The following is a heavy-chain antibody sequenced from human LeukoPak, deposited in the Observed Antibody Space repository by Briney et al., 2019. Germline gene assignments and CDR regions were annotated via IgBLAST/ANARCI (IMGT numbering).Heavy chain of an antibody. J-gene: IGHJ4*02. Sequence: GGSLRLSCAASGFTFSSYSMNWVRQAPGKGLEWVASISSSSSYIYYADSVKGRFTISRDNAENPLYLQMNSLRAEDTAMYYCARGEFGDLRYDCWGQGSLVTVSS. CDR3: ARGEFGDLRYDC. D-gene: IGHD4-17*01. CDR2: ISSSSSYI. V-gene: IGHV3-21*04. CDR1: GFTFSSYS.